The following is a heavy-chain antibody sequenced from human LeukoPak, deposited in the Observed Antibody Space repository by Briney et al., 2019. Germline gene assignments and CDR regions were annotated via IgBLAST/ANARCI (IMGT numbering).Heavy chain of an antibody. J-gene: IGHJ4*02. CDR2: INWNGCST. CDR1: GFTFDDYG. Sequence: GGSLRLSCAASGFTFDDYGMSWVRQAPGKGLEWVSGINWNGCSTGYADSVKGRFTISRDNAKNSLYLQMNSLRAEDTALYYCARALDPKGYYDSSDPYYFDYWGQGTLVTVSS. V-gene: IGHV3-20*04. CDR3: ARALDPKGYYDSSDPYYFDY. D-gene: IGHD3-22*01.